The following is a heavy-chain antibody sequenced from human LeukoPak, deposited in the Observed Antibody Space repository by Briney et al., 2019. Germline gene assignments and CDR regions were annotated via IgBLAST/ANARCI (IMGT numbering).Heavy chain of an antibody. V-gene: IGHV3-30*02. Sequence: GGSLRLSCLTSGFTFSHYDMHWVRQAPGKGLEWVAFIRSDGGNKIYADSVKGRFTISRDNSENTVYLQMNSLRLEGTAVYYCAKITGLSPGAFDYLGQGTRVIVSS. CDR2: IRSDGGNK. D-gene: IGHD3-16*01. CDR1: GFTFSHYD. J-gene: IGHJ4*02. CDR3: AKITGLSPGAFDY.